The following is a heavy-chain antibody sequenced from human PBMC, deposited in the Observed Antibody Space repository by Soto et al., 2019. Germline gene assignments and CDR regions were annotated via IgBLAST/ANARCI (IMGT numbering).Heavy chain of an antibody. CDR1: GFTLWNYA. V-gene: IGHV3-23*01. CDR2: IGGRGSST. CDR3: AKDLPGKLLPTCFDS. J-gene: IGHJ5*01. D-gene: IGHD1-26*01. Sequence: QLGGSLRLSCAASGFTLWNYAMSWVRQAPGKGLEWVSAIGGRGSSTYYVDSVKGRFTISRDSSKNTLYLQMNSLRAEDTAIYYCAKDLPGKLLPTCFDSWGQGTLVTVSS.